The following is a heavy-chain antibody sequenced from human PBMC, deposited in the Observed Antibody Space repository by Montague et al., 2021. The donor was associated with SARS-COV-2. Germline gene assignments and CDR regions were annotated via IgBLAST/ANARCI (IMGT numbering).Heavy chain of an antibody. CDR1: GFSLSTSGMC. V-gene: IGHV2-70*01. J-gene: IGHJ4*02. Sequence: PALVKPTQTLTLTCTFSGFSLSTSGMCVSWIRQPPGKALEWLAXXXWXXXKYXSTSLKTRLTISKDTSKNQVVLTMTNMDPVDTATYYCARSSSIVGVVIIPAYFDYWGQGTLVTVSS. D-gene: IGHD3-3*01. CDR3: ARSSSIVGVVIIPAYFDY. CDR2: XXWXXXK.